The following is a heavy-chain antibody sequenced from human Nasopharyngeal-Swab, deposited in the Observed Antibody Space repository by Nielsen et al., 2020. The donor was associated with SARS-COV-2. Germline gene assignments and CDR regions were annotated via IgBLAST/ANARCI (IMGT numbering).Heavy chain of an antibody. CDR3: ARHGSSSWYSTHAFDI. J-gene: IGHJ3*02. V-gene: IGHV4-39*01. CDR2: IYYTGST. CDR1: GGSLSSYY. Sequence: SETLSLTCAVYGGSLSSYYWGWIRQPPGKGLEWIGSIYYTGSTYYNPSLKSRVTISVDTSKNQFSLKLRSVTAADTAVYYCARHGSSSWYSTHAFDIWGQGTMVTVSS. D-gene: IGHD6-13*01.